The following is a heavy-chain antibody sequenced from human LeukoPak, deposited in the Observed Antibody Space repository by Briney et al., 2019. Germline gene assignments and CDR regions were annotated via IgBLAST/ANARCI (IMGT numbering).Heavy chain of an antibody. Sequence: GGSLRLSCAASGFSFSSYWMSWVRQAPGKGLEWVANVKPDGREKSYVDSVKGRFTISRDNAKNSLYLQMNSLRAEDTAGYYCARGRGWFDPGGGGPLVIVSS. CDR3: ARGRGWFDP. J-gene: IGHJ5*02. V-gene: IGHV3-7*04. D-gene: IGHD3-10*01. CDR2: VKPDGREK. CDR1: GFSFSSYW.